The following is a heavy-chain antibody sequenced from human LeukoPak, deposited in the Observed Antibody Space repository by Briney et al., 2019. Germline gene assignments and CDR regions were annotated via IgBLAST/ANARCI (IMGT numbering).Heavy chain of an antibody. CDR3: ARDLWPRLGYSSSWGYFQH. V-gene: IGHV3-64*01. CDR1: GFTFSSYA. D-gene: IGHD6-13*01. J-gene: IGHJ1*01. Sequence: GGSLRLSCAASGFTFSSYAMHWVRQAPGKGLEYVSAISSNGGSTYYANSVKGRFTISRDNSKNTLYLQMGSLRAEDMAVYYCARDLWPRLGYSSSWGYFQHWGQGTLVTVSS. CDR2: ISSNGGST.